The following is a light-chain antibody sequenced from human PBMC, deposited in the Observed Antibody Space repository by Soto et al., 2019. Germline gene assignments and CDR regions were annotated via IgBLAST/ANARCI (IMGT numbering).Light chain of an antibody. CDR2: WAS. V-gene: IGKV4-1*01. CDR1: QSVLHTSYNKNY. CDR3: QQSYSSPLT. J-gene: IGKJ4*01. Sequence: DIVMTQSPDSLAVSLGERATINGKSSQSVLHTSYNKNYLAWYQQKPGHPPKVLIYWASTRESGVPDRFSGSGSGTDFTLTISDLQAEDVAVYYCQQSYSSPLTFGGGTKVEIK.